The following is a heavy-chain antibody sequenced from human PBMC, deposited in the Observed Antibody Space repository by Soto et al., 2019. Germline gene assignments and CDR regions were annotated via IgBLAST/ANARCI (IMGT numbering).Heavy chain of an antibody. Sequence: SVKVSCKASGFTFTSSAVQWVRQARGQRLEWIGWIVVGSGNTNYAQKFQERVTITRDMSTSTAYMELSSLRSEDTAVYYCAADEGYVWGSYRYTNFDYWAQGTLVTVSS. CDR2: IVVGSGNT. D-gene: IGHD3-16*02. CDR3: AADEGYVWGSYRYTNFDY. CDR1: GFTFTSSA. V-gene: IGHV1-58*01. J-gene: IGHJ4*02.